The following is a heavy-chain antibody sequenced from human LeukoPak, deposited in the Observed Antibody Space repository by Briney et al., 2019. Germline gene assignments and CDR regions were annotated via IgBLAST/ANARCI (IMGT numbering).Heavy chain of an antibody. CDR1: HRYINGFY. D-gene: IGHD5-18*01. CDR3: ARQGDTELDVFVS. CDR2: VHFTGND. J-gene: IGHJ4*02. Sequence: SDTLSLTCSVSHRYINGFYWSWLRQPPGKALEWVGSVHFTGNDHYNPSLKRRITISVGSSKRHFSLGLPSVPAADPPVYHCARQGDTELDVFVSWGEGVLVTVP. V-gene: IGHV4-59*08.